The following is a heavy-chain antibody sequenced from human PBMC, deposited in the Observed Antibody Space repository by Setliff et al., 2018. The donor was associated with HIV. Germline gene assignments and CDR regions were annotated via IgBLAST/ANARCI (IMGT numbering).Heavy chain of an antibody. CDR3: ARDVMEWFGNYFDN. CDR2: IYTTGST. V-gene: IGHV4-61*09. Sequence: SETLSLTCTVSGGSIGSGSHYWSWIRQPAGKGLEWIGHIYTTGSTNYNPSLKSRVTISADTSNNQFSLKLTSVTAADTAVYYCARDVMEWFGNYFDNWGQGALVTVSS. D-gene: IGHD3-3*01. J-gene: IGHJ4*02. CDR1: GGSIGSGSHY.